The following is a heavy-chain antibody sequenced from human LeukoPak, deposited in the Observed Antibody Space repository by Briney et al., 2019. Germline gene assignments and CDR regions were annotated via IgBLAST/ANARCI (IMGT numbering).Heavy chain of an antibody. CDR1: GYTFTSYG. V-gene: IGHV1-18*01. J-gene: IGHJ4*02. CDR2: ISAYNGNT. CDR3: AREGASQDVRGFDS. D-gene: IGHD3-10*02. Sequence: LAASVKVSCKASGYTFTSYGISWVRQAPGQGLEWMGWISAYNGNTNYAQKLQGRVTMTTDTSTSTAYMELRNLRSDDTAVYYCAREGASQDVRGFDSWGQGTQVTVSS.